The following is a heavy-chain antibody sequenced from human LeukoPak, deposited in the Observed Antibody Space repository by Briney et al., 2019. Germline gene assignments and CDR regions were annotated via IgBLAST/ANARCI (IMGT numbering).Heavy chain of an antibody. CDR2: INGSGGST. V-gene: IGHV3-23*01. J-gene: IGHJ4*02. D-gene: IGHD1-1*01. Sequence: GGSLRLSCAASGFTFSSYAMSWVRQAPGKGLEWVSDINGSGGSTYYADSVKGRFTISRDNSKNTLYFQMDSLRAEDTAVYYCARDQLGAVLYFDYWGQGALVTVSS. CDR3: ARDQLGAVLYFDY. CDR1: GFTFSSYA.